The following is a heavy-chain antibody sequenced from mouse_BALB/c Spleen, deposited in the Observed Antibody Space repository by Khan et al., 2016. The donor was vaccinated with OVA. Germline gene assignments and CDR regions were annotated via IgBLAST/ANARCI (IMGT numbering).Heavy chain of an antibody. D-gene: IGHD2-3*01. J-gene: IGHJ3*01. Sequence: QVQLQQSGIELVRPGASVKLSCKASGYTFTNYWINWVKQRPGQGLEWIGNIYPSDSYTNYNQKFKDKATLTVDKSSSTAYMQLSSPTSEDSAVYYCTREGVDGSSLAYWGQGTLVTVSA. V-gene: IGHV1-69*02. CDR3: TREGVDGSSLAY. CDR1: GYTFTNYW. CDR2: IYPSDSYT.